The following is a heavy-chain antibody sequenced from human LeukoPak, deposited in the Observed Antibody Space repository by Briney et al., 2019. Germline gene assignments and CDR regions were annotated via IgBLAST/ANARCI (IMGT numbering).Heavy chain of an antibody. J-gene: IGHJ4*02. CDR2: MNPNSGNT. CDR1: GYTFTSYD. V-gene: IGHV1-8*03. D-gene: IGHD4-17*01. Sequence: GASVKVSCKASGYTFTSYDINWVRQATGRGLEWMGWMNPNSGNTGYAQKFQGRVTITRNTSISTDYMELSSLRSEDTAVYYCARGRNGDLDYWGQGTLVTVSS. CDR3: ARGRNGDLDY.